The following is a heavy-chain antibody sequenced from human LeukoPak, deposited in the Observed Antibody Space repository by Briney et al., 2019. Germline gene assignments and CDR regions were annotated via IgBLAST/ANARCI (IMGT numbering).Heavy chain of an antibody. CDR2: INHSGST. D-gene: IGHD3-3*01. Sequence: SETLSLTCAVYGGSFSGYYWSWIRQPPGKGLEWIGEINHSGSTNYNPSLKSRVTISVDTSKNQFSLKLSSVTAADTAVYYCARGRITIFGARPSDYWGQGTLVTVSS. V-gene: IGHV4-34*01. J-gene: IGHJ4*02. CDR3: ARGRITIFGARPSDY. CDR1: GGSFSGYY.